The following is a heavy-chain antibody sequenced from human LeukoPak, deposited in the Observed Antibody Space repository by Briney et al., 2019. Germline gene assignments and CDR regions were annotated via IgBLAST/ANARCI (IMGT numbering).Heavy chain of an antibody. J-gene: IGHJ4*02. CDR3: ARDLGSSWPDY. CDR2: INHSENT. Sequence: SETLSLTCGVYDGSFSGYYWSWIRQPPGKGLEWIGEINHSENTNYNPSLKSRVTISVDTSKNQFSLKLSSVTAADTAVYYCARDLGSSWPDYWGQGTLVTVSS. D-gene: IGHD6-13*01. CDR1: DGSFSGYY. V-gene: IGHV4-34*01.